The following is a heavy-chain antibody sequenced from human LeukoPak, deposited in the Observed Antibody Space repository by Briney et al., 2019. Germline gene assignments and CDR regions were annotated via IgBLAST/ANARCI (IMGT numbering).Heavy chain of an antibody. Sequence: GASVKVSCKASGYTFTSYYMHWVRQAPGHGLEWMGIINPSGGSTSYAQKFQGRVTMTRDTSTSTVYMELSSLRSEDTAVYYCARSGMGYYDSSGDLDYWGQGTLVTVSS. V-gene: IGHV1-46*01. J-gene: IGHJ4*02. CDR1: GYTFTSYY. CDR2: INPSGGST. CDR3: ARSGMGYYDSSGDLDY. D-gene: IGHD3-22*01.